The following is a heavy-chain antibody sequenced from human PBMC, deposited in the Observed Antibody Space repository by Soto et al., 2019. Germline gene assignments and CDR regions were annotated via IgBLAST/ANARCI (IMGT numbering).Heavy chain of an antibody. Sequence: EVQLVESGGGLVQPGGSLRLSCETSGFILSDCAMNWVRQAPGKGLEWVSYISSSSSVIDYADSVKGRFTVSRDNARNSLYLQMNSLRAEDTAVYYCARDLSWGSNWYYYMDVWCKGTTVTVSS. J-gene: IGHJ6*03. CDR1: GFILSDCA. CDR2: ISSSSSVI. D-gene: IGHD7-27*01. V-gene: IGHV3-48*01. CDR3: ARDLSWGSNWYYYMDV.